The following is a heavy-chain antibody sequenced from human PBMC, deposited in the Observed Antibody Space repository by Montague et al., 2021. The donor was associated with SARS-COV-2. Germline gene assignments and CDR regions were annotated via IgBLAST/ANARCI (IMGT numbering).Heavy chain of an antibody. Sequence: SETLSLTCAVYGGSFSGYYWSWIRQPPGKGLEWIGEINHSGSTNYSPSLKSRVTISVDTSKNQFSLKLSSVTAADTAVYYCARDRYSSSWYGQKYYFDYWGQGTLVTVSS. D-gene: IGHD6-13*01. CDR1: GGSFSGYY. CDR2: INHSGST. V-gene: IGHV4-34*01. CDR3: ARDRYSSSWYGQKYYFDY. J-gene: IGHJ4*02.